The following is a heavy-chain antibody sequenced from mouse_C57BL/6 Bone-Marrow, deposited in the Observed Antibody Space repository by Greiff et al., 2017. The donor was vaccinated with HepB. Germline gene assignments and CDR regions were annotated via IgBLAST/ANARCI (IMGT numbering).Heavy chain of an antibody. CDR1: GFTFSDYG. J-gene: IGHJ2*01. D-gene: IGHD1-1*01. V-gene: IGHV5-17*01. Sequence: EVKLMESGGGLVKPGGSLKLSCAASGFTFSDYGMHWVRQAPEKGLEWVAYISSGSSTIYYADTVKGRFTISRDNAKNTLFLQMTSLRSEDTAMYYCERNYYGSSYENFDYWGQGTTLTVSS. CDR3: ERNYYGSSYENFDY. CDR2: ISSGSSTI.